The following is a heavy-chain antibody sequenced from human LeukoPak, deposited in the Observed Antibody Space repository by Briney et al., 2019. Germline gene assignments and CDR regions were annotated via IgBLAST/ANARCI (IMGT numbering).Heavy chain of an antibody. D-gene: IGHD1-26*01. Sequence: PSETLSLTCAVSGGSISSSNWWSWVRQPPGKGLEWIGEIYHSGSTNYNPSLKSRVTISVDKSKNQFSLKLSSVTAADTAVYYCARTGIVGATRLFDYWGQGTLVTVSS. V-gene: IGHV4-4*02. CDR1: GGSISSSNW. CDR3: ARTGIVGATRLFDY. J-gene: IGHJ4*02. CDR2: IYHSGST.